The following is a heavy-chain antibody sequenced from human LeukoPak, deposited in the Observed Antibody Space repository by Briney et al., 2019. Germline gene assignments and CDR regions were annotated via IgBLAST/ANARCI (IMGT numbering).Heavy chain of an antibody. Sequence: PGGSLRLSCAASGFTFADYAMHWVRQVPGKGLEWVSGITWNSGSIGYADSVKGRFTISRDNAKNSLYLQMNSLRDEDTAVYYCARGRTLRGSYRKIDYWGQGTLVTVSS. V-gene: IGHV3-9*01. D-gene: IGHD3-16*02. J-gene: IGHJ4*02. CDR3: ARGRTLRGSYRKIDY. CDR2: ITWNSGSI. CDR1: GFTFADYA.